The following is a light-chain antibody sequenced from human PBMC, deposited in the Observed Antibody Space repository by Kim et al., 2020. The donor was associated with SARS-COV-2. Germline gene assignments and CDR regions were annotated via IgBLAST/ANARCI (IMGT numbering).Light chain of an antibody. CDR1: RSVSSN. CDR3: QQYNNWLT. V-gene: IGKV3-15*01. CDR2: GAF. J-gene: IGKJ1*01. Sequence: SASPGEVATHYCRAIRSVSSNLAWYQQKPRQAPRLLSFGAFTRATGIQARCSGSGAGTEFTLTSSSLQSEDFAVYYCQQYNNWLTFGQGTKVDIK.